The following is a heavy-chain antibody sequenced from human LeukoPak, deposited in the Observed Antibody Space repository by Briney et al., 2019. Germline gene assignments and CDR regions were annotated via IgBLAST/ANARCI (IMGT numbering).Heavy chain of an antibody. V-gene: IGHV4-34*01. CDR3: ARDGVGYYYGSGSYSYGMDV. D-gene: IGHD3-10*01. Sequence: SETLSLTCAVYGGSFSGYYWSWIRQPPGKGLEWIGEINHSGSTNYNPSLKSRVTISVDTSENQFSLKLSSVTAADTAVYYCARDGVGYYYGSGSYSYGMDVWGQGTTVTVSS. J-gene: IGHJ6*02. CDR2: INHSGST. CDR1: GGSFSGYY.